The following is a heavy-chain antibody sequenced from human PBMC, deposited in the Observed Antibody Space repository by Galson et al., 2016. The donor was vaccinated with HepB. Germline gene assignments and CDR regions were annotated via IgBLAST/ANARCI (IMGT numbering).Heavy chain of an antibody. V-gene: IGHV1-18*01. D-gene: IGHD4-11*01. J-gene: IGHJ3*02. CDR3: ARTATGGYWI. Sequence: SVKVSCKASGYTFTSYGISWVRQIPGQGLEWMAWISAYNGNTKYAQKYEGRVILTTDTPTTTAYMEMRSLRSDDTAVYFCARTATGGYWIWGQGTMVTVSS. CDR1: GYTFTSYG. CDR2: ISAYNGNT.